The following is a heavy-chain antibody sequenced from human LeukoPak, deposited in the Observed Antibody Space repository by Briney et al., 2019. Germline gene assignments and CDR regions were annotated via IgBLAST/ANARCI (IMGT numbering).Heavy chain of an antibody. CDR2: ISYDGSNK. Sequence: PGGSLRLSCAASGFTFSSYAMHWVRQAPGKGLEWVAVISYDGSNKYYADSVKGRFTISRDNSKNTLYLQMNGLRAEDTAVYYCARDQVLLWFGEYPSYGMDVWGKGTTVTVSS. CDR3: ARDQVLLWFGEYPSYGMDV. CDR1: GFTFSSYA. V-gene: IGHV3-30*04. J-gene: IGHJ6*04. D-gene: IGHD3-10*01.